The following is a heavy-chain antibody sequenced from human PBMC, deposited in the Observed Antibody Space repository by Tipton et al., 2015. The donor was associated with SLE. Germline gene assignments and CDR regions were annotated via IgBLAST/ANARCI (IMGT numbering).Heavy chain of an antibody. CDR2: ISYDGSNK. Sequence: RSLRLSCAASGFTFSSYGMHWVRQAPGKGLEWVAVISYDGSNKYYADSVKGRFTISRDNSKNTLFLQMNSLRAEDTAVYYCAKAQEMWDYWGQGTLVTVSS. J-gene: IGHJ4*02. CDR1: GFTFSSYG. V-gene: IGHV3-30*18. CDR3: AKAQEMWDY. D-gene: IGHD2-21*01.